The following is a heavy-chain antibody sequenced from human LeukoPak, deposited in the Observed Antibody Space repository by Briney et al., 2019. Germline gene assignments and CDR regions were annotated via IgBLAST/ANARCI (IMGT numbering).Heavy chain of an antibody. D-gene: IGHD6-13*01. CDR3: ARGARAHSSSRYNLNWFDP. V-gene: IGHV4-59*01. Sequence: SETLSLTCTVSGGSISSYYWSWIRQPPGKGLEWIGYIYYSGGTNYNPSLKSRVTISVDTSKNQFSLKLSSVTAADTAVYYCARGARAHSSSRYNLNWFDPWGQGTLVTVSS. CDR2: IYYSGGT. CDR1: GGSISSYY. J-gene: IGHJ5*02.